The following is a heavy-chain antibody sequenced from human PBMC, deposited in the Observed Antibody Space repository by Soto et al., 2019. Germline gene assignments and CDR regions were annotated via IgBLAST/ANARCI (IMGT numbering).Heavy chain of an antibody. V-gene: IGHV3-23*01. CDR3: AKGLGYCSGGSRWTEEIDYGMDV. J-gene: IGHJ6*02. CDR2: ISGSGGST. Sequence: SGGSLRLSCASSVFTFSSYAMSCVRHSPGKGLEWVSAISGSGGSTYYADSVKGRFTISRDNSKNTLYLQMNSLRAEDTAVYYCAKGLGYCSGGSRWTEEIDYGMDVGGQGNTVTVYS. CDR1: VFTFSSYA. D-gene: IGHD2-15*01.